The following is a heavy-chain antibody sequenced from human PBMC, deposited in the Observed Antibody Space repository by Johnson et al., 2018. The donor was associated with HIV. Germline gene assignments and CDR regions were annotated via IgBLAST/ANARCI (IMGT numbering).Heavy chain of an antibody. CDR2: IYSGGST. CDR3: ARSLAAAGLYDPFDI. Sequence: VQLVESGGGVVRPGESLRLSCAASGISVSSNYMTWVRQAPGKGLQWVSVIYSGGSTYYADSVKGRFTISRDNSKNSLYLQMNSLRAEDTAVYYCARSLAAAGLYDPFDIWGQGTMVTVSS. J-gene: IGHJ3*02. CDR1: GISVSSNY. V-gene: IGHV3-66*01. D-gene: IGHD6-13*01.